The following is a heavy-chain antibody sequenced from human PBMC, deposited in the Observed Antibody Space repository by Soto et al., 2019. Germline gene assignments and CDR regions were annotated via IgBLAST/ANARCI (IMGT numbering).Heavy chain of an antibody. CDR2: IYSGGST. V-gene: IGHV3-53*04. CDR3: ARVKGTPYDASDI. CDR1: GFTVSSNY. J-gene: IGHJ3*02. Sequence: EVQLVESGGGLVQPGGSLRLSCAASGFTVSSNYMSWVRQAPGKGLEWVSVIYSGGSTYYADSVKGRFTISRHNSKNTLYLQMNSLSAEDTAVYYCARVKGTPYDASDIRGQGTMVTVSS.